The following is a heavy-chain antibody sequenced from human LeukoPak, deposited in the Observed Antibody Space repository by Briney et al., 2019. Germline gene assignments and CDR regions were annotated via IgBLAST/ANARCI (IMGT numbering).Heavy chain of an antibody. V-gene: IGHV1-18*01. D-gene: IGHD1-26*01. CDR3: ARGPPIVGATTSYFDY. CDR2: ISAYNGNT. CDR1: GYTFTSYG. J-gene: IGHJ4*02. Sequence: ASVKVSCKASGYTFTSYGISWVRQAPGQGLEWMGWISAYNGNTNYAQKLQGRVTMTTDTSTSTAYMELRSLRSDDTAVYYCARGPPIVGATTSYFDYWGQGTLVTVSS.